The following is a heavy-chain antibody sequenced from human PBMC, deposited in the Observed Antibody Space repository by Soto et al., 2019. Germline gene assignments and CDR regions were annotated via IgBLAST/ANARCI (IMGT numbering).Heavy chain of an antibody. CDR3: ARPYYYDSSGYVI. CDR1: GGSFSGYY. J-gene: IGHJ4*02. V-gene: IGHV4-34*01. D-gene: IGHD3-22*01. Sequence: QVQLQQWGAGLLKPSETLSLTCAVYGGSFSGYYWSWIRQPPGKGLEWIGEINHSGSTNYNPSLKSRVTISVDTSKNQFSLKLSSVTDADTAVYYCARPYYYDSSGYVIWCQVTLVTVSS. CDR2: INHSGST.